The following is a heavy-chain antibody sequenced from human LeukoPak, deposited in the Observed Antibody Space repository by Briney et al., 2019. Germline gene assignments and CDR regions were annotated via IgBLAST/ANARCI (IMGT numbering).Heavy chain of an antibody. D-gene: IGHD3-3*01. V-gene: IGHV4-34*01. Sequence: PSETLSLTCAAYGGSFSGYYWSWIRQPPGKGLEWIGEINHSGSTNYNPSLRSRVTISVDTSKNQFSLKLSSVTAADTAVYYCARGRYDFWSGYRLIDYWGQGTLVTVSS. CDR1: GGSFSGYY. J-gene: IGHJ4*02. CDR3: ARGRYDFWSGYRLIDY. CDR2: INHSGST.